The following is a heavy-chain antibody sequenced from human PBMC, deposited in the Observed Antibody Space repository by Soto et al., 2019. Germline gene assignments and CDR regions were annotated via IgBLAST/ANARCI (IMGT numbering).Heavy chain of an antibody. D-gene: IGHD3-22*01. CDR2: INHSGST. Sequence: SETLSLTCAVYGWSFSGYYWSWIRQPPGKGLEWIGEINHSGSTNYNPSLKSRVTISVDTSKNQFSLKLSSVTAADTAVYYCARCSGYYYGYYFDYWGQGTLVTVSS. CDR3: ARCSGYYYGYYFDY. V-gene: IGHV4-34*01. J-gene: IGHJ4*02. CDR1: GWSFSGYY.